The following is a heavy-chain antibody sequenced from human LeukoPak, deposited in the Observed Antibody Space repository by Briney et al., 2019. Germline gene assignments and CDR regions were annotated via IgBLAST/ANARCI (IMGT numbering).Heavy chain of an antibody. J-gene: IGHJ6*04. Sequence: PSETLSLTCTVSGGSISSYYWSWIRQPAGKGLEWIGRIYTSGSTNYNPSLKSRVTMSVGTSKNQFSLKLSSVTAADTAVYYCARETYYYGSGSYWIRAMDVWGKGTTVTVSS. CDR2: IYTSGST. CDR3: ARETYYYGSGSYWIRAMDV. D-gene: IGHD3-10*01. CDR1: GGSISSYY. V-gene: IGHV4-4*07.